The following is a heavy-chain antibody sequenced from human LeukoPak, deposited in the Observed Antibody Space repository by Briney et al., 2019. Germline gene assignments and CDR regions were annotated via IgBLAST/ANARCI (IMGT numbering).Heavy chain of an antibody. Sequence: SETLSLTCAVYGGSFSGYYWSWIRQPPGKGLEWIGEINHSESTNYNPSLKSRVTISVDTSKNQFSLKLSSVTAADTAVYYCARGDYDFWSASMDYWGQGTLVTVSS. CDR1: GGSFSGYY. CDR2: INHSEST. V-gene: IGHV4-34*01. CDR3: ARGDYDFWSASMDY. J-gene: IGHJ4*02. D-gene: IGHD3-3*01.